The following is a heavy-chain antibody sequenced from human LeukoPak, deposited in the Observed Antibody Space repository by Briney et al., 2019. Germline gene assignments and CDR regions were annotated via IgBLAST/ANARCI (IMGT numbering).Heavy chain of an antibody. Sequence: PSETLSLTCAVYGGSFSGYYWSWIRQPPGKGLEWVGEINHSGSTNYNPSLKRRVTISVETSKKKLSLKLRSVSAADTAVYYWGTTLKAASSYWGQGTLVTVSS. CDR3: GTTLKAASSY. J-gene: IGHJ4*02. CDR1: GGSFSGYY. V-gene: IGHV4-34*01. CDR2: INHSGST. D-gene: IGHD6-13*01.